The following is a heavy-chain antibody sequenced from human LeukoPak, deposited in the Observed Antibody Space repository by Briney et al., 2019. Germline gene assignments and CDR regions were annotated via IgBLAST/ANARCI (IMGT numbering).Heavy chain of an antibody. V-gene: IGHV4-4*02. CDR1: GGSISSSNW. Sequence: KTSETLSLTCAVSGGSISSSNWWSWVRQPPGKGLEWIGEIYHSGSTNYNPSLKSRVTISVDKSKNQFSLKLSSVTAADTAVYYCARKDSSNYNTFDYWGQGTLVTVSS. CDR3: ARKDSSNYNTFDY. CDR2: IYHSGST. J-gene: IGHJ4*02. D-gene: IGHD3-22*01.